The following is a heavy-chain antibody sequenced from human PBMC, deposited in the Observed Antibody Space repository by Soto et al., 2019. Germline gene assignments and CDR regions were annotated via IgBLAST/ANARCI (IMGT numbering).Heavy chain of an antibody. D-gene: IGHD3-3*01. J-gene: IGHJ5*02. CDR3: ARVPQSTYYDLWSGSPHHGWFDP. V-gene: IGHV1-18*04. Sequence: ASVKVSCKASGYTFTNYGISWVRQAPGQGLEWMGWISAYNGNTNYAQKLQGRVTMTTDTSTSTAYMELRSLRSDDTAVYYCARVPQSTYYDLWSGSPHHGWFDPWGQGTLVSVSS. CDR1: GYTFTNYG. CDR2: ISAYNGNT.